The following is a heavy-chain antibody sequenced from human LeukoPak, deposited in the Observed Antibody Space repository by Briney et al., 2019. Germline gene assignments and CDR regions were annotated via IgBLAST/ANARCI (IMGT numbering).Heavy chain of an antibody. CDR3: ARGGYSYGWGLDY. CDR1: GGSISSGSYC. CDR2: IYTSGST. D-gene: IGHD5-18*01. V-gene: IGHV4-61*09. J-gene: IGHJ4*02. Sequence: SETLSLTCTVSGGSISSGSYCWSWIRQPAGKGLEWIGHIYTSGSTNYNPSLKSRVTISVDTSKNQFSLQLSSVTAADTAVYYCARGGYSYGWGLDYWAREPWSPSPQ.